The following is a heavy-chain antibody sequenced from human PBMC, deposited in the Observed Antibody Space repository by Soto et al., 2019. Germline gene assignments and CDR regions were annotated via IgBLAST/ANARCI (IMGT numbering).Heavy chain of an antibody. J-gene: IGHJ1*01. V-gene: IGHV3-74*01. CDR2: IKTDGSIT. CDR1: GFTFASYW. CDR3: KQDMNSVPAY. D-gene: IGHD1-7*01. Sequence: PWVPPRVSCAAGGFTFASYWMYWVRQAPGRGLVWVSRIKTDGSITSYADSVKGRSTVSRDNARDMLYLQMNSLRAEDTAVYYGKQDMNSVPAYRGQGSIVPVSP.